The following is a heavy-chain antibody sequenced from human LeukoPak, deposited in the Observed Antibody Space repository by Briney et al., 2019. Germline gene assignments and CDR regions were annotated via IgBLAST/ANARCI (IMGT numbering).Heavy chain of an antibody. CDR2: IYYSGST. CDR3: ARVLYPSKITGTTVDY. Sequence: SQTLSLTCTVSGGSISSGDYYWSWIRQPPGKGLEWIGNIYYSGSTYYNPSLKSRVTISVDTSKNQFSLKLSSVTAADTAVYYCARVLYPSKITGTTVDYWGQGTLVTVSS. D-gene: IGHD1-7*01. J-gene: IGHJ4*02. V-gene: IGHV4-30-4*01. CDR1: GGSISSGDYY.